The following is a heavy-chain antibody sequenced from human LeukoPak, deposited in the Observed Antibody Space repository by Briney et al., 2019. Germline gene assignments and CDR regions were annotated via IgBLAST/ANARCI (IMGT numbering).Heavy chain of an antibody. CDR3: ARLGWLSRYPHAFDV. D-gene: IGHD3-3*01. Sequence: SETLSLTCTVSGGSISSYYWSWIRQPAGKGLEWIGRIYTSGSTNYNPSLKSRVTMSVDTSKNQFSLKLSSVTAADTAVYYCARLGWLSRYPHAFDVWGQGTMVTVSS. V-gene: IGHV4-4*07. J-gene: IGHJ3*01. CDR2: IYTSGST. CDR1: GGSISSYY.